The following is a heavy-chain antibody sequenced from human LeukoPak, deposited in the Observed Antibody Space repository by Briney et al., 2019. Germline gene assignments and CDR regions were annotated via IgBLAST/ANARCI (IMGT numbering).Heavy chain of an antibody. V-gene: IGHV4-31*03. J-gene: IGHJ4*02. CDR3: ARDPRVDYCSSTSCYSR. Sequence: SETLSLTCTVSGGSISSGGYYWSWIRQHPEKGLEWIGYIYYSGSTYYNPSLKSRVTISVDTSKNQFSLKLSSVTAADTAVYYCARDPRVDYCSSTSCYSRWGQGTLVTVSS. D-gene: IGHD2-2*02. CDR2: IYYSGST. CDR1: GGSISSGGYY.